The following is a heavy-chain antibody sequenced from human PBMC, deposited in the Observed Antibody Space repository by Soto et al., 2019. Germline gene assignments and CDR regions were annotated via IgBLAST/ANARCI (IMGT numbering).Heavy chain of an antibody. J-gene: IGHJ6*02. Sequence: QPGGSLRLSCAASGFTFSSYWMSWVRQAPGKGLEWVANIKQDGSEKYYVDSVKGRFTISRDNAKNSLYLQMNSLRAEDTAVYYCARETSPYCSSTSCYNTDYYYGMDVWGQGTTVTVS. CDR1: GFTFSSYW. CDR3: ARETSPYCSSTSCYNTDYYYGMDV. CDR2: IKQDGSEK. V-gene: IGHV3-7*03. D-gene: IGHD2-2*02.